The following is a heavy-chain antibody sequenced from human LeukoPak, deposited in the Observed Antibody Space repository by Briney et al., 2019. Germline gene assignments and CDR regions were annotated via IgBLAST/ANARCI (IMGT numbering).Heavy chain of an antibody. D-gene: IGHD3-22*01. CDR3: ARGNYYDSSGYYVFRDYFDY. CDR2: IRYDGSNK. CDR1: GFTFSSYG. V-gene: IGHV3-30*02. J-gene: IGHJ4*02. Sequence: GGSLRLSCAASGFTFSSYGMHWVRQAPGKGLEWVAFIRYDGSNKYYADSVKGRFTISRDNSKNTLYLQMNSLRAEDTAVYYCARGNYYDSSGYYVFRDYFDYWGQGTLVTVSS.